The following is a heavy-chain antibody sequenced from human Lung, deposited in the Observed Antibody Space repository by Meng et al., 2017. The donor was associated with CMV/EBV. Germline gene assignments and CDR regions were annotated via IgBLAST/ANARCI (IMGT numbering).Heavy chain of an antibody. CDR1: GSSLSTSRMR. J-gene: IGHJ4*02. Sequence: SGPTLVKPTQTLTLTCTFSGSSLSTSRMRVSWIRQPPGKALEWLARIDWDDDKFYSTSLKTRLTISKDTSKNQVVLTMTNMDPVDTATYYCARMGYGYNYFDYWGQGTLVTVSS. CDR3: ARMGYGYNYFDY. V-gene: IGHV2-70D*14. D-gene: IGHD5-24*01. CDR2: IDWDDDK.